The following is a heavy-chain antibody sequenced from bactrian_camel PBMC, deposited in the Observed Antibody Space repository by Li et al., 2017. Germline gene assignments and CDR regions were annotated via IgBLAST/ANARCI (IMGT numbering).Heavy chain of an antibody. J-gene: IGHJ4*01. D-gene: IGHD3*01. Sequence: HVQLVESGGGLVQPGGSLRLSCAASGFTFSNYAMCWVRQAPGKGLEWVSRIHSDGSNAYYADSVKGRFTINRDNAKNTLSLQMNSLKPEDTAVYYCALGSSRQATMTARGKGTQVTVS. CDR1: GFTFSNYA. CDR2: IHSDGSNA. V-gene: IGHV3S7*01.